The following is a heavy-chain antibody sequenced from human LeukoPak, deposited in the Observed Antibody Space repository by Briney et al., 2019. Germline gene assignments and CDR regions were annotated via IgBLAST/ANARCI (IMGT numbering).Heavy chain of an antibody. CDR1: GYTFTGYY. Sequence: ASVKVSCKASGYTFTGYYMHWVRQAPGQGLEWMGWINPNSGGTNYAQKFQGRVTMTRDTSISTAYMELSMLRSDDTAVYYCARELELRPYYGMDVWGQGTTVTVSS. V-gene: IGHV1-2*02. CDR3: ARELELRPYYGMDV. J-gene: IGHJ6*02. D-gene: IGHD1-7*01. CDR2: INPNSGGT.